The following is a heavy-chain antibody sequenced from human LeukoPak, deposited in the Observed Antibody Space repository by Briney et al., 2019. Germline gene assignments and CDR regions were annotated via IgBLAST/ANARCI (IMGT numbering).Heavy chain of an antibody. D-gene: IGHD1/OR15-1a*01. CDR3: AILNRYNWNRTDY. CDR1: GGSFSGYY. Sequence: SETLSLTCAVYGGSFSGYYWSWIRQPPGKGLEWIGYIYYSGSTNYNPSLKSRVTISVDTSKNQFSLKLSSVTAADTAVYYCAILNRYNWNRTDYWGQGTLVTVSS. V-gene: IGHV4-59*08. CDR2: IYYSGST. J-gene: IGHJ4*02.